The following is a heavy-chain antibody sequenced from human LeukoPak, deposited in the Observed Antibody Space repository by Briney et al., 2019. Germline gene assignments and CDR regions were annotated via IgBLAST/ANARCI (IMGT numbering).Heavy chain of an antibody. CDR2: IYHSGST. Sequence: PSGTLSLTCAVSGGSISSSNWWSWVRQPPGKGLEWIGEIYHSGSTNYNPSLKSRVTISVDKSKNQFSLKLSSVTAADTAVYYCARGPAPFTFGGVIGFFDYWGQGTLVTVSS. J-gene: IGHJ4*02. V-gene: IGHV4-4*02. CDR3: ARGPAPFTFGGVIGFFDY. CDR1: GGSISSSNW. D-gene: IGHD3-16*02.